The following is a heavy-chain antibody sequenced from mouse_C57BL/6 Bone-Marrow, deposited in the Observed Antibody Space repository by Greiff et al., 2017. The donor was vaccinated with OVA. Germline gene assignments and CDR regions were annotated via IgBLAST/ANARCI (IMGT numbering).Heavy chain of an antibody. CDR1: GYTFTSYW. CDR2: INPSNGGT. D-gene: IGHD1-1*01. V-gene: IGHV1-53*01. Sequence: QVQLQQPGTELVKPGASVKLSCKASGYTFTSYWMHWVKQRPGQGLEWIGNINPSNGGTTYNEKFKSKATLTVDKSSSTAYMQLSSLTSEDSAVYYCARFITTVVATDYWGQGTTLTVSS. CDR3: ARFITTVVATDY. J-gene: IGHJ2*01.